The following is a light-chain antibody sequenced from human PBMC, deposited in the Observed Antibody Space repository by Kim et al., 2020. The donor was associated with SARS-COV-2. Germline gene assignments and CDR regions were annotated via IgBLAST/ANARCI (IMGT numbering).Light chain of an antibody. J-gene: IGLJ2*01. CDR1: NLGEKY. Sequence: PGQTANIPCSGDNLGEKYVSWYHQKPGQSPSLVIYQDTKRPSGIPERFSGSNSGNTATLTIRGTQATDEADYYCQAWDSSTARVVFGGGTQLTVL. CDR2: QDT. CDR3: QAWDSSTARVV. V-gene: IGLV3-1*01.